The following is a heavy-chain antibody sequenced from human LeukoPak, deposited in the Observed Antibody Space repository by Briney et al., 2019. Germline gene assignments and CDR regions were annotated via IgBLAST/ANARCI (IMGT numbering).Heavy chain of an antibody. Sequence: PGGSLRLSCAASGFTFSSYAMSWVRQAPGKGLEWVSAISGSGGSTYYADSVKGRFTISRDNSKNTLYLQMNSLRAEDTAVYYCAKHRKTQRYCSGGSCSSGFGPVDYWGQGTLVTVSS. D-gene: IGHD2-15*01. CDR1: GFTFSSYA. CDR3: AKHRKTQRYCSGGSCSSGFGPVDY. CDR2: ISGSGGST. J-gene: IGHJ4*02. V-gene: IGHV3-23*01.